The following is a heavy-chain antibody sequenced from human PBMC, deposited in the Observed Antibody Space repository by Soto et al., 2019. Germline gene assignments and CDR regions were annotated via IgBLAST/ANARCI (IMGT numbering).Heavy chain of an antibody. V-gene: IGHV2-5*02. CDR1: GFSLSTSGVA. D-gene: IGHD1-1*01. J-gene: IGHJ6*02. Sequence: QITLKESGPTLVKPTQTLTLTCTFSGFSLSTSGVAVGWIRQPPGKALEWLALIYWDDDKRYIPSLRSRLTITKATSKNQVVLTMTNIDPVDTATYYCAYIVSNNYHYQNGVDVWGQGTTVTVSS. CDR2: IYWDDDK. CDR3: AYIVSNNYHYQNGVDV.